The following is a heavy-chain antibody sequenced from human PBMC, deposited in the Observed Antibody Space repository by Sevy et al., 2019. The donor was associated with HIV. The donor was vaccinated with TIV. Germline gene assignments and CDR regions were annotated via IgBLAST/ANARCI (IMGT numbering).Heavy chain of an antibody. J-gene: IGHJ6*02. CDR3: ASGGSGDVWNYGYYYYGMDV. CDR2: MSPKSGSK. D-gene: IGHD3-3*01. CDR1: GDTFSTYD. Sequence: ASVKVSCKASGDTFSTYDINWVRQAPGQGLEWMGRMSPKSGSKGFAHKFQDRHTMTRDTSINTAYMELSSLRSEDTAVYYCASGGSGDVWNYGYYYYGMDVWGQGTTVTVSS. V-gene: IGHV1-8*02.